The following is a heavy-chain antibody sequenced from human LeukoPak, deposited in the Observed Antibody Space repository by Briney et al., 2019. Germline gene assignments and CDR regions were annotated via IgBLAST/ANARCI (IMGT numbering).Heavy chain of an antibody. V-gene: IGHV3-48*03. CDR1: GFDFSPYE. CDR3: ATLSVAGSGVDF. Sequence: PGGSLRLSCAGSGFDFSPYEMNWVRQAPGKGLEWASEISSGGINTYYTDSVKGRFTISREKAKNSLYLQMNSLRAEDTAVYYCATLSVAGSGVDFWGQGTLVTVSS. D-gene: IGHD6-19*01. CDR2: ISSGGINT. J-gene: IGHJ4*02.